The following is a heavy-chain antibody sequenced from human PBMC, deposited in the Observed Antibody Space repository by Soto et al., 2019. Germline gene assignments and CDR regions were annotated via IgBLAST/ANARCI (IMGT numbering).Heavy chain of an antibody. Sequence: QLQLQESGPGLVKPSETLSLTCTVSGGPISSSSYYWGWIRQPPGKGLEWIGSIYYSGSTYYNPSLKSRVTISVDTSKNQFSLKLSSVTAADTAVYYCARRAMYSSTHFDYWGQGTLVTVSS. D-gene: IGHD6-13*01. J-gene: IGHJ4*02. CDR2: IYYSGST. CDR1: GGPISSSSYY. V-gene: IGHV4-39*01. CDR3: ARRAMYSSTHFDY.